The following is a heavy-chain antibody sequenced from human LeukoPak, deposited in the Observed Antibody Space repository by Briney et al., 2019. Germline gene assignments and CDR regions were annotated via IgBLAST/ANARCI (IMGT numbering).Heavy chain of an antibody. J-gene: IGHJ4*02. CDR3: ARDDSVYRIAAAGTNY. Sequence: GGSLRLSCAASGFAFSTYTMHWVRQAPGKGPEWVSVISHDDTHKYFADSVKGRFTISRDNSKNTLYLQMNRLRAEDTAVYYCARDDSVYRIAAAGTNYWGRGTLVTVSS. CDR2: ISHDDTHK. CDR1: GFAFSTYT. D-gene: IGHD6-13*01. V-gene: IGHV3-30*04.